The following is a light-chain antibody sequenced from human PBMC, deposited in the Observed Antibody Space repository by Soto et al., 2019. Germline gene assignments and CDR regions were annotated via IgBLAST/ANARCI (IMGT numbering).Light chain of an antibody. J-gene: IGLJ1*01. CDR2: EVS. Sequence: QSLLTQPPSASGSPGQSVTISCTGTSSDVGGYNYVSWYQQHPGKAPKLMIYEVSKRPSGVPDRFSGSKSGNTASLTVSGLQAEDEADYYCSSYAGSNVFGTGTKVTVL. CDR1: SSDVGGYNY. CDR3: SSYAGSNV. V-gene: IGLV2-8*01.